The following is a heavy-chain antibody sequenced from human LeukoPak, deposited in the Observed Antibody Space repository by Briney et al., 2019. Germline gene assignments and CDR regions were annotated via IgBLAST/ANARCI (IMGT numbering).Heavy chain of an antibody. D-gene: IGHD6-19*01. CDR3: AKDGSDEDSSGWYFDY. CDR1: GFTFDDYA. V-gene: IGHV3-43D*03. J-gene: IGHJ4*02. Sequence: PGRSLRLSCAASGFTFDDYAMHWVRQAPGKGLEWVSLISWDGGSTYYADSVKGRFTISRDNSKNSLYLQMNSLRAEDTALYYCAKDGSDEDSSGWYFDYWGQGTLVTVSS. CDR2: ISWDGGST.